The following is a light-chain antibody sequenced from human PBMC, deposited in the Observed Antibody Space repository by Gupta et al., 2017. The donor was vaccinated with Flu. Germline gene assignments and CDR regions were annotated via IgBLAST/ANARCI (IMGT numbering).Light chain of an antibody. CDR2: AAS. CDR1: QDIMSY. V-gene: IGKV1-39*01. Sequence: DIQMTQSPSSLSASVGDRVNITCRASQDIMSYLNWYQQKPGKAPEVLIYAASNLHSGVPSRFSGSESGTTFTLTITSLHPEDFATYHCQQSYTSPGTFGQGTRLDIK. J-gene: IGKJ5*01. CDR3: QQSYTSPGT.